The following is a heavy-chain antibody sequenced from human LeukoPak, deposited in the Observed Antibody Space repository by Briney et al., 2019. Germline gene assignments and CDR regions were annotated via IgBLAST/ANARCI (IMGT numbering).Heavy chain of an antibody. J-gene: IGHJ4*02. CDR1: GFTFNSYA. D-gene: IGHD2-8*02. Sequence: GRSLRLSCAASGFTFNSYAMHWVRQAPGKGLEWVAVISYDGSHKYYADSVKGRFTISRDNSKNTLYLQMNSLRPEDTAVYYCARDRESGAWYTPGYFDFWSQGTLVTVSS. CDR3: ARDRESGAWYTPGYFDF. V-gene: IGHV3-30*04. CDR2: ISYDGSHK.